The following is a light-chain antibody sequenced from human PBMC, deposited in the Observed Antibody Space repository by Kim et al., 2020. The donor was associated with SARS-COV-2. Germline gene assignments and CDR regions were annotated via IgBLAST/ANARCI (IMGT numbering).Light chain of an antibody. CDR2: KDS. V-gene: IGLV3-25*03. Sequence: PGQTARITCSGDALPKQYAYWYQQKAGQAPVLVIYKDSERPSGIPERFSGSSSGTTVTLTISGVQAEDEADYYCQSADSSGTYQVFGGGTQLTVL. J-gene: IGLJ3*02. CDR3: QSADSSGTYQV. CDR1: ALPKQY.